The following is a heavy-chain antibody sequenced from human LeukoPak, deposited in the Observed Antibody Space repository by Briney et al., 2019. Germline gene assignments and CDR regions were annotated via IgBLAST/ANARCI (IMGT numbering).Heavy chain of an antibody. D-gene: IGHD6-19*01. V-gene: IGHV4-59*01. Sequence: SETLSLTCTVPGGSISSYYWSWIRQPPGKGLEWIGYIYYSGSTNYNPSLKSRVTISVDTSKNQFSLKLSSVTAADTAVYYCARVVSGWYQFDYWGQGTLVTVSS. CDR2: IYYSGST. J-gene: IGHJ4*02. CDR1: GGSISSYY. CDR3: ARVVSGWYQFDY.